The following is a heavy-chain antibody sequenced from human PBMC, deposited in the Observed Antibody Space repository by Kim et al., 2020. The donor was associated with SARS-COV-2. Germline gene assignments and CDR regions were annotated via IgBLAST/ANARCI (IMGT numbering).Heavy chain of an antibody. CDR2: IRGNDGYT. CDR3: ARRSTVAGGNFDR. Sequence: GGSLRLSCAASGFTFNNYDMSWVRQAPGRGLEWVSNIRGNDGYTFYADSVKGRFTSSRDSSKSTLYLEMKSLRAEDTAIYYCARRSTVAGGNFDRWGRGT. D-gene: IGHD1-1*01. J-gene: IGHJ4*02. V-gene: IGHV3-23*01. CDR1: GFTFNNYD.